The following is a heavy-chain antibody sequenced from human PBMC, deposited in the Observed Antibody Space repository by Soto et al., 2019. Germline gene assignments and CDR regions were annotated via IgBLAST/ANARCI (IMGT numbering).Heavy chain of an antibody. CDR1: GFNFGNFA. D-gene: IGHD1-1*01. CDR2: ISGSGDDI. J-gene: IGHJ4*02. V-gene: IGHV3-23*01. Sequence: GGSIRVRKIASGFNFGNFAVAWVRQAPGEGLEWVSAISGSGDDIFYADSMKGRFTISRDNSKDTLYLQINSLRAEDTAVYYCANPIPKSGTTFGFWGQGTLVTVSS. CDR3: ANPIPKSGTTFGF.